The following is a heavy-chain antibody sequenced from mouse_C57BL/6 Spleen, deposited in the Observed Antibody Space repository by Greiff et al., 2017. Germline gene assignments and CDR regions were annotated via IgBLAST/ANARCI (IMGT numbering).Heavy chain of an antibody. J-gene: IGHJ2*01. D-gene: IGHD1-1*01. CDR3: AREPTEGFDY. CDR1: GYTFTPYW. V-gene: IGHV1-72*01. Sequence: QVQLQQPGAELVKPGASVKLSCKASGYTFTPYWMHWVKQRPGRGLVWIGRIYPNGGGTKYNEKFQSKATLTVYKPSSTAYMQLSSLTSEDSAVDYCAREPTEGFDYWGQGTTLTVSS. CDR2: IYPNGGGT.